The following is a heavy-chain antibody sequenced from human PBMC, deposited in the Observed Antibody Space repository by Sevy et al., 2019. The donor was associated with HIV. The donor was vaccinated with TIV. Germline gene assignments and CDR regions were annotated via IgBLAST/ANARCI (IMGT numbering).Heavy chain of an antibody. Sequence: GGSLRLSCTASGFSFSNARMSWVRQAPGKGLEWVDRFKGKPSCGEIDYAAPVKGRFIISRDDSKNTLYLQMSSLRTEDTAVYYCTTDSWSQEDYYDYWGQGTLVTVSS. CDR2: FKGKPSCGEI. CDR1: GFSFSNAR. D-gene: IGHD6-13*01. J-gene: IGHJ4*02. V-gene: IGHV3-15*01. CDR3: TTDSWSQEDYYDY.